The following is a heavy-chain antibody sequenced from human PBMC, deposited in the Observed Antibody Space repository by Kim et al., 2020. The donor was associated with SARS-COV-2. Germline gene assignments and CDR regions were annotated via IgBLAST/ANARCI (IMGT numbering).Heavy chain of an antibody. V-gene: IGHV4-39*01. Sequence: SETLSLTCTVSGGSISSSSYYWGWIRQPPGKGLEWIGSIYYSGSTYYNPSLKSRVTISVDTSKNQFSLKLSSVTAADTAVYYCARHSYSRHGGGDAFDIWGQGTMVTVSS. J-gene: IGHJ3*02. CDR1: GGSISSSSYY. D-gene: IGHD6-13*01. CDR3: ARHSYSRHGGGDAFDI. CDR2: IYYSGST.